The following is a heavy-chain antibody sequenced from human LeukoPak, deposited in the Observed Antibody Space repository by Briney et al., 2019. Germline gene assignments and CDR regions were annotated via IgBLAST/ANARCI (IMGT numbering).Heavy chain of an antibody. Sequence: ASAKVSCKVSGYTLTELSMHWVRQAPGKGLEWMGGFDPEDGETIYAQKFQGRVTMTEDTSTDTAYMELSSLRSEDTAVYYCATRPPWEPQFDYWGQGTLVTVSS. J-gene: IGHJ4*02. CDR1: GYTLTELS. CDR2: FDPEDGET. D-gene: IGHD1-26*01. V-gene: IGHV1-24*01. CDR3: ATRPPWEPQFDY.